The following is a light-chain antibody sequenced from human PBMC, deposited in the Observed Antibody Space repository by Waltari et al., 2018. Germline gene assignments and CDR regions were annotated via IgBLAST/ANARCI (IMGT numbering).Light chain of an antibody. J-gene: IGLJ2*01. CDR3: SSYISSSTLEL. V-gene: IGLV2-14*03. CDR1: SSDVGASNY. CDR2: DVS. Sequence: QSALTQPASVSGSPGQSITISCTGTSSDVGASNYVSWYQQHPGKAPKLMIFDVSIRPSGVSNRFSGSKSGNTASLTISGLQAGDEADYYCSSYISSSTLELFGGGTSLTVL.